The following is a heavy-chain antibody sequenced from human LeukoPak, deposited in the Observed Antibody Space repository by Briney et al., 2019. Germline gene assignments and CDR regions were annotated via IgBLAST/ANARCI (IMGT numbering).Heavy chain of an antibody. V-gene: IGHV3-23*01. CDR3: AKDRYSISWYGRTGLDY. Sequence: GGSLRLSCAGSGFTFSSYAMSWVRQARGKGLEWVSTISGSGGAGTYYADSVKGRFTVSRDNSRNTLYLPMNSLRAEDTAVYYCAKDRYSISWYGRTGLDYWGQGTLVTVSS. CDR1: GFTFSSYA. J-gene: IGHJ4*02. CDR2: ISGSGGAGT. D-gene: IGHD6-13*01.